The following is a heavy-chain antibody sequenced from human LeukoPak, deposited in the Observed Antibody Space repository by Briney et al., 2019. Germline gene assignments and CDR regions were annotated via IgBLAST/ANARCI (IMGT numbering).Heavy chain of an antibody. Sequence: WGSLRLSCAASGFTFNTFWMSWVRQAPGKGLERVGNIKYDGSQTYYVDSVKGRFTISRDNAKNSLYLQMNSLRAEDTAVYYCAGGQGWHFDLWGRGTLITVSS. D-gene: IGHD2-15*01. J-gene: IGHJ2*01. CDR3: AGGQGWHFDL. CDR1: GFTFNTFW. CDR2: IKYDGSQT. V-gene: IGHV3-7*01.